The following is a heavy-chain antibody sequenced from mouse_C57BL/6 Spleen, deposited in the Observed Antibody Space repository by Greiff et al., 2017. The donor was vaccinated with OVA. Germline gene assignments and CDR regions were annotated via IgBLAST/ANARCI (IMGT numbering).Heavy chain of an antibody. Sequence: EVQLQESVGGLVQPKGSLKLSCAASGFSFNTYAMNWVRQAPGKGLEWVARIRSKSNNYATYYADSVKARFTISRDDSESMLYLQMNNLKTEDTAMYYCVRQDYGSSYGFAYWGQGTLVTVSA. J-gene: IGHJ3*01. CDR3: VRQDYGSSYGFAY. CDR2: IRSKSNNYAT. V-gene: IGHV10-1*01. CDR1: GFSFNTYA. D-gene: IGHD1-1*01.